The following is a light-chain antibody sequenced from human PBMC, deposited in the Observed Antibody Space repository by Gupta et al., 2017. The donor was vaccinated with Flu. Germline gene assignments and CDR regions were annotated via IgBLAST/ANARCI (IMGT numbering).Light chain of an antibody. Sequence: TVTLTCALTSGSVAYSNYPSWYQQTPGQTQRTLVHYKDRRWAGVPDRFSGSISGTKAALTITGAQQEEDCFYYCSLDGDSDTWVFGGGTKLTVL. CDR2: YKD. CDR3: SLDGDSDTWV. J-gene: IGLJ3*02. CDR1: SGSVAYSNY. V-gene: IGLV8-61*01.